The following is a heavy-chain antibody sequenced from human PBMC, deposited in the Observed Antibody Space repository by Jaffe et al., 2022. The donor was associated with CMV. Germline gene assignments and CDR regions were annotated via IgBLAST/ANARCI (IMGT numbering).Heavy chain of an antibody. J-gene: IGHJ4*02. V-gene: IGHV3-23*01. CDR2: ISGSGGRT. Sequence: EVQLLESGGGLVQPGGSLRLSCAASGFTFSSYAMSWVRQAPGKGLEWVSTISGSGGRTYSADSVKGRFTISRDNSKNTLYLQMNSLRAEDTAVYYCAKGARESQLFFRKARETDYSFDYWGQGTLVTVSS. D-gene: IGHD6-6*01. CDR3: AKGARESQLFFRKARETDYSFDY. CDR1: GFTFSSYA.